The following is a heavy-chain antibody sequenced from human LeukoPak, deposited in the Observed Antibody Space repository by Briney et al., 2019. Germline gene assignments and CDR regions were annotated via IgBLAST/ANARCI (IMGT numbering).Heavy chain of an antibody. CDR1: GFTFSSYA. J-gene: IGHJ6*03. D-gene: IGHD1-26*01. Sequence: GGSLRLSCAASGFTFSSYAMSWVRQAPGKGLEWVSAISGSGGSTYYADSVKGRFTLSRDNSKNTLYLQMNSLRAEDTAVYYCAKDLLGATTSYYYYLDVWGKGTTVTVSS. V-gene: IGHV3-23*01. CDR2: ISGSGGST. CDR3: AKDLLGATTSYYYYLDV.